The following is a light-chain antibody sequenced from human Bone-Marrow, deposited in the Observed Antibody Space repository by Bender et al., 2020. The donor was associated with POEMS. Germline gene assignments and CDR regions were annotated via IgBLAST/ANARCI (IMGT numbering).Light chain of an antibody. CDR2: DVS. CDR1: RSDVGGYDY. CDR3: SSYTSTITLV. J-gene: IGLJ2*01. Sequence: HSALTQPASVSGSPRQSITISCTGTRSDVGGYDYVSWYQQHPGKAPKLIIYDVSNRPAGVSNRFSGSKSGNTASLTISGLQSEDEADYYCSSYTSTITLVLGGGTKLTVL. V-gene: IGLV2-14*03.